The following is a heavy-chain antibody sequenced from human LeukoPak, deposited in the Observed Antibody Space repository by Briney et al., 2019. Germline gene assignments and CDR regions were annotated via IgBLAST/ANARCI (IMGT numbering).Heavy chain of an antibody. D-gene: IGHD1-14*01. V-gene: IGHV3-7*01. Sequence: GGSLRLSCAASGFTLNRYWMSWVRQAPGKGLEWVASINEDGGERHYVDSVKGRFTISRDNAKNSLYLQMNSLRAGDTAVYYCARGGNLENWGGGTLVTVSS. CDR2: INEDGGER. J-gene: IGHJ4*02. CDR1: GFTLNRYW. CDR3: ARGGNLEN.